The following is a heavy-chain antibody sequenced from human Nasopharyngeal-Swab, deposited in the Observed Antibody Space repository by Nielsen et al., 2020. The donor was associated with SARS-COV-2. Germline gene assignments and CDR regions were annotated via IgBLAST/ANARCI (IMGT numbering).Heavy chain of an antibody. J-gene: IGHJ4*02. D-gene: IGHD3-9*01. CDR1: GYTFTSFA. CDR3: ARVFYDPLTGFYFDH. CDR2: INAGNGDT. V-gene: IGHV1-3*01. Sequence: ASVKVFCKASGYTFTSFAMHWVRQAPGQRLEWMGWINAGNGDTQYSQRFQGRFTITRDTSASTAYMELSSLRSEDTAVYFCARVFYDPLTGFYFDHWGQGALVTVSS.